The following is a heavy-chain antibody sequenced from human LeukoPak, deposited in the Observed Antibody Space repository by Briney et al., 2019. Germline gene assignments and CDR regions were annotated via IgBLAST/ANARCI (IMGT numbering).Heavy chain of an antibody. J-gene: IGHJ4*02. D-gene: IGHD2-15*01. CDR3: ARTPCSGGSCYPDY. CDR1: GGSIISAGYS. Sequence: PSETLSLTCAVSGGSIISAGYSWNWIRQPPGKGLEWIGYIYHSGSTHYNPSLRSRVTMSVDRSKNQFSLNLTSVTAADTAVYYCARTPCSGGSCYPDYWGQGTLVTVSS. V-gene: IGHV4-30-2*01. CDR2: IYHSGST.